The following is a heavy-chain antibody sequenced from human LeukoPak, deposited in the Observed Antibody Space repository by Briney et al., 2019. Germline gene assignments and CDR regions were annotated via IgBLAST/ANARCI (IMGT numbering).Heavy chain of an antibody. V-gene: IGHV3-21*01. D-gene: IGHD6-19*01. Sequence: PGGSLRLSCAASGFTFSSYSMNWVRQAPGKGLEWVSSISSSSSYIYYADSVKGRFTISRDNAKNSLYLQMNSLRAEDTAVYYCAREEKGSSGWWGYYYMDVWGKGTTVTVSS. CDR3: AREEKGSSGWWGYYYMDV. J-gene: IGHJ6*03. CDR2: ISSSSSYI. CDR1: GFTFSSYS.